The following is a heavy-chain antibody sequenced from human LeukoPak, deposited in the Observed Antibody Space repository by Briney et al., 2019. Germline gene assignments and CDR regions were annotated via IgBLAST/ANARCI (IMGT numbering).Heavy chain of an antibody. V-gene: IGHV3-49*04. D-gene: IGHD3-22*01. CDR1: GFTFGDYA. CDR3: TRVRKNKTYYYDSSGYYFEY. J-gene: IGHJ4*02. Sequence: GGSLRLSCTASGFTFGDYAMSWVRQAPGKGLEWVGFIKSQAFGGTTEYAAPVRGRFTISRDDSKSIAYLQMNSLKTEDTAVYYCTRVRKNKTYYYDSSGYYFEYWGQGALVTVSS. CDR2: IKSQAFGGTT.